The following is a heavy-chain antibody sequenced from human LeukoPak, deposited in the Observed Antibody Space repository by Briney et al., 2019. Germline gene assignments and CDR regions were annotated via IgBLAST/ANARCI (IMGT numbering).Heavy chain of an antibody. CDR3: TTDSSGWRLFDY. CDR1: GFSFSNSW. D-gene: IGHD6-19*01. Sequence: GGSLRLSCAASGFSFSNSWMGWVRQAPGKGLEWVGRIKSKTDGGTTDYAAPVKGRFTISRDDSKNTLYLQMNSLKTEDTAVYYCTTDSSGWRLFDYWGQGTLVTVSS. V-gene: IGHV3-15*05. J-gene: IGHJ4*02. CDR2: IKSKTDGGTT.